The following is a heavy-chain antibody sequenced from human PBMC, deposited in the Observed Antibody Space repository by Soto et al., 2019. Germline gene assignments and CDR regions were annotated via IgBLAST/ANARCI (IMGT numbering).Heavy chain of an antibody. Sequence: QVQLVQSGAEVKKPGSSVKVSCKASGGTFSSYTISLVRQAPGQGLEWMGRIIPILGIANYAQKFQGRVTITADKSTSTAYMELSSLRSEDTAVYYCARDGITFGGVIADDAFDIWGQGTMVTVSS. CDR3: ARDGITFGGVIADDAFDI. J-gene: IGHJ3*02. CDR1: GGTFSSYT. V-gene: IGHV1-69*08. CDR2: IIPILGIA. D-gene: IGHD3-16*02.